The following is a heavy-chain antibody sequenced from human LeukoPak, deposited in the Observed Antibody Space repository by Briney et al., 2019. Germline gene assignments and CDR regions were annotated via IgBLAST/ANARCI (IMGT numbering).Heavy chain of an antibody. CDR2: ISYDGSNK. D-gene: IGHD1-1*01. CDR3: AGDERNFNWFDP. Sequence: GGSLRLSCAASGFIFSDYAMHWVRQAPGKGLEWVAVISYDGSNKYYADSVKGRFTISRDNSKNTLYLQMNSLRAEDTAVYYCAGDERNFNWFDPWGQGTLVTVSS. J-gene: IGHJ5*02. CDR1: GFIFSDYA. V-gene: IGHV3-30-3*01.